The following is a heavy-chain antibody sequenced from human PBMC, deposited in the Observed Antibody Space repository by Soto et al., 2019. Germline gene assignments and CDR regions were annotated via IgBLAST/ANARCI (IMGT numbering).Heavy chain of an antibody. Sequence: QLQLRESGSGLVKPSQTLSLTCAVSGGSISSGGYSWSWIRQPPGKGLEWIGYIYHSGSTYYNPSLKSRVTISVDRSKNQFSLKLSSVTAADTAVYYCASNLYYDSSGYYRSDAFDIWGQGTMVTVSS. D-gene: IGHD3-22*01. CDR1: GGSISSGGYS. V-gene: IGHV4-30-2*01. CDR2: IYHSGST. J-gene: IGHJ3*02. CDR3: ASNLYYDSSGYYRSDAFDI.